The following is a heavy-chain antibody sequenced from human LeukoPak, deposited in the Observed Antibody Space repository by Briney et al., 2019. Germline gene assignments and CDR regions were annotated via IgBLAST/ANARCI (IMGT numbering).Heavy chain of an antibody. J-gene: IGHJ4*02. CDR1: GYTFTSYY. CDR3: ARYSYGLLFDY. V-gene: IGHV1-46*01. D-gene: IGHD5-18*01. CDR2: INPSGGST. Sequence: ASAKVSCKASGYTFTSYYMHWVRQAPGQGLEWMGIINPSGGSTSYAQKFQGRVTMTRDTSTSTVYMELSSLRSEDTAVYYCARYSYGLLFDYWGQGTLVTVSS.